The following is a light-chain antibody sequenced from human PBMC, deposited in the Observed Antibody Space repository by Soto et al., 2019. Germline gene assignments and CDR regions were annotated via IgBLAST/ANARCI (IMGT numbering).Light chain of an antibody. J-gene: IGLJ1*01. CDR1: RSNMGINY. CDR3: CSYAGSSTWV. Sequence: QSVLTQPPSVSAAPGQRVTISCSGSRSNMGINYVSWYQQLPGTAPKVLIYDNNKRPSGIPDRFSGSKSGTSATLGITGLQTGDEADYYCCSYAGSSTWVFGTGTKLTVL. CDR2: DNN. V-gene: IGLV1-51*01.